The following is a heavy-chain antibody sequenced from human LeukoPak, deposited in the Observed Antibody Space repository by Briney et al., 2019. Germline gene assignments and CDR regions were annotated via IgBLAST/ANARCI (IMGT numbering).Heavy chain of an antibody. J-gene: IGHJ5*02. CDR1: GDSISGYY. D-gene: IGHD6-13*01. CDR2: IYTSGST. Sequence: PSETLSLTCTVSGDSISGYYWSWIRQSPGKGLEWIGYIYTSGSTNYNPSLKSRVTISVDTSKNQFSLKLGSVTAADTAPYYCARHRSSRSSRGFDPWGQGTLVTVSS. V-gene: IGHV4-4*09. CDR3: ARHRSSRSSRGFDP.